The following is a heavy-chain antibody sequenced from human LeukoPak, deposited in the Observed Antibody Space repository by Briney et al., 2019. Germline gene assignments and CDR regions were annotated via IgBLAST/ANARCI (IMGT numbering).Heavy chain of an antibody. Sequence: GGSLRLSCAASGFTFSSYSMNWVRQAPGKGLEWVSAIGGSGGSTYYADSVKGRFTISRDNSKNTLYLQMNSLRAEDTAIYYCAKDTLTTMVRGGPPDAFDIWGQGTMVTFSS. CDR1: GFTFSSYS. V-gene: IGHV3-23*01. CDR3: AKDTLTTMVRGGPPDAFDI. J-gene: IGHJ3*02. D-gene: IGHD3-10*01. CDR2: IGGSGGST.